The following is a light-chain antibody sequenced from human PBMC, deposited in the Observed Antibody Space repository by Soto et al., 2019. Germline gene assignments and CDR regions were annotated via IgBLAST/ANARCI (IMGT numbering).Light chain of an antibody. CDR2: ADS. CDR3: QQRYNWPIT. J-gene: IGKJ5*01. V-gene: IGKV3-11*01. Sequence: EIVFTQSPSDLSLSPWNTATISFMASQSVSGYIGWYQQKPGQAPRLLIYADSNRATGIPARFSGSGSGTDFTLTISSLEPEDFSVYYCQQRYNWPITFGKGTQLEIK. CDR1: QSVSGY.